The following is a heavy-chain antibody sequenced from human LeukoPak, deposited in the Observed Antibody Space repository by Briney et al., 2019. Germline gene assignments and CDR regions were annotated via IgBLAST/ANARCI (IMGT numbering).Heavy chain of an antibody. V-gene: IGHV3-48*01. D-gene: IGHD3-9*01. CDR1: GFTFRTYG. CDR2: INSSSGLI. J-gene: IGHJ6*03. Sequence: GSLRLSCAASGFTFRTYGMNWVRQAPGKGLEWISYINSSSGLIYESDAVKGRFTISRDNAKKSLYLQMSSLTAEDTGIYYCAAVATTGYLGYFMYMDVWGKGTTVTVSS. CDR3: AAVATTGYLGYFMYMDV.